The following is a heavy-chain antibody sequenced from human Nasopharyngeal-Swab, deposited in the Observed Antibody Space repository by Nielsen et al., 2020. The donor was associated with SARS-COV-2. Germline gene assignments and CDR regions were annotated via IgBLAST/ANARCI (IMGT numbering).Heavy chain of an antibody. CDR2: ISSSSSTI. J-gene: IGHJ4*02. D-gene: IGHD3-22*01. V-gene: IGHV3-48*04. Sequence: GESLKISCAASGFTFSSYSMNWVRQAPGKGLEWVSYISSSSSTIYYADSVKGRFTISRDNAKNSLYLQMNSLRAEDTAVYYCARGDYYDSRGYYTYWGQGTLVTVSS. CDR3: ARGDYYDSRGYYTY. CDR1: GFTFSSYS.